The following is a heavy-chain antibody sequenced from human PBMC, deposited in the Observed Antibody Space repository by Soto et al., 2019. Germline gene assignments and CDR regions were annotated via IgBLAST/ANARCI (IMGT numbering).Heavy chain of an antibody. CDR1: GFTFSSYG. CDR3: AKDFGVRWGELSFPYFDY. J-gene: IGHJ4*02. D-gene: IGHD3-16*02. CDR2: ISYDGSNK. V-gene: IGHV3-30*18. Sequence: QVQLVESGGGVVQTGRSLRLSCAASGFTFSSYGMHWVRQAPGKGLEWVAVISYDGSNKYYADSVKGRFTISRDNSKNTLYLQMNSLRAEDTAVYYCAKDFGVRWGELSFPYFDYWVQETLVTVSS.